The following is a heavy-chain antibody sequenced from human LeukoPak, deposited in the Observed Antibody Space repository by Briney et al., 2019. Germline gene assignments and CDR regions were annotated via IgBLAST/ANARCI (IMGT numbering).Heavy chain of an antibody. V-gene: IGHV3-21*01. CDR3: ARDMYCSSTSCHYFDY. J-gene: IGHJ4*02. D-gene: IGHD2-2*01. Sequence: PGGSLRLSCAASGFTFSSYSMNWVRQAPGKGLEWVSSISSSSSYIYYADSAKGRFTISRDNAKNSLYLQMNSLRAEDTAVYYCARDMYCSSTSCHYFDYWGQGTLVTVSS. CDR2: ISSSSSYI. CDR1: GFTFSSYS.